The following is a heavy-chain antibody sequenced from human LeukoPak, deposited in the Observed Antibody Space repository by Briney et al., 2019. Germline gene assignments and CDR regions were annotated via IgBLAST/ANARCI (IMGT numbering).Heavy chain of an antibody. J-gene: IGHJ5*02. Sequence: PGGSLRLSCTASGLTFGDFAMSWFRQAPGKGLEWVGFIRTKAYGGTTEYAASVKGRFTISRDDSKSIAYLQMNSLKTEDTAVYYCTRDADYGSGSYHMNWFDPWGQGTLVTVSS. V-gene: IGHV3-49*03. CDR1: GLTFGDFA. D-gene: IGHD3-10*01. CDR2: IRTKAYGGTT. CDR3: TRDADYGSGSYHMNWFDP.